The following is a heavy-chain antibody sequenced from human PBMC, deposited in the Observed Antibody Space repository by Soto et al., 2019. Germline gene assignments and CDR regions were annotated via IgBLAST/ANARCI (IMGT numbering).Heavy chain of an antibody. D-gene: IGHD6-6*01. Sequence: PGGSLRLSCAASGFTFSNYGMTWVRQAPGKGLEWVSSISDTGGTYYADSVKGRLTISRDNSKNTLYLQMNSLRAEDSAVYYCAKRAAYSSSSAYFDYWGQGTLVTVSS. CDR3: AKRAAYSSSSAYFDY. CDR1: GFTFSNYG. V-gene: IGHV3-23*01. CDR2: ISDTGGT. J-gene: IGHJ4*02.